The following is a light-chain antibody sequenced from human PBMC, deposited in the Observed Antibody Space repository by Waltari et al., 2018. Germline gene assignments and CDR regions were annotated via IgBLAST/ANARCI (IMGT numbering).Light chain of an antibody. CDR2: EVS. V-gene: IGLV2-14*01. J-gene: IGLJ2*01. Sequence: QSALTQPASVSGSPGQSITISCTGTSSDVGGYNYVSWYQHHPGKAPNLMIFEVSNRHSGVSNRFSGSKSGNTASLTISGLQAEDEDDYYCSSYTSSIYPVVFGGGTKLTVL. CDR3: SSYTSSIYPVV. CDR1: SSDVGGYNY.